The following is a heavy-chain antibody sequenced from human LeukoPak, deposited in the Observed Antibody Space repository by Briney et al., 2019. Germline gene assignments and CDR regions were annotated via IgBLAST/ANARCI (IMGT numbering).Heavy chain of an antibody. CDR1: GFTFSSYA. V-gene: IGHV3-23*01. CDR2: ISGGGSGT. Sequence: PGGSLRLSCAPSGFTFSSYAMSWVRQAPGKGLEWVAVISGGGSGTYYADSVKGRFTISRDNAKNSLYLQMNSLRAEDTAVYYCAREFGGTYDYWGQGTLVTVSS. D-gene: IGHD3-16*01. J-gene: IGHJ4*02. CDR3: AREFGGTYDY.